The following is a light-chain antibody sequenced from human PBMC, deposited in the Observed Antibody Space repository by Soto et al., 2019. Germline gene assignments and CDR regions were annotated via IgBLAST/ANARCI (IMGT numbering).Light chain of an antibody. CDR3: CSYTSLSTVV. V-gene: IGLV2-14*01. CDR1: SSDVGGYNH. J-gene: IGLJ2*01. Sequence: QSVLTQPASVSGSPGQSITISCTGTSSDVGGYNHVSWYQHSPGKAPKLILFAVSDRPSGVSHRFSGSKSGNTASLTISGLQADDEADYYCCSYTSLSTVVFGGGTHLTVL. CDR2: AVS.